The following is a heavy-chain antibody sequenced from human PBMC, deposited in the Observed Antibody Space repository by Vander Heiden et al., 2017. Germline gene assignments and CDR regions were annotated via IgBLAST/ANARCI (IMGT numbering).Heavy chain of an antibody. CDR3: ARVRWGSYES. D-gene: IGHD7-27*01. CDR2: VDTAGDT. CDR1: GFSFSNYD. J-gene: IGHJ5*02. V-gene: IGHV3-13*01. Sequence: EVQLLESGGGLVQPGGSLRLSCAASGFSFSNYDMHWVRQVTGKGLEWVSAVDTAGDTFYPASVKGRFTISREDATNSLYLQMNSLRAGDTAVYYCARVRWGSYESWGQGTLVTVSS.